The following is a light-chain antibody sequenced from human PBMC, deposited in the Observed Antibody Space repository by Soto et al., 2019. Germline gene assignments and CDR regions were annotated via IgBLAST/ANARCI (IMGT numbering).Light chain of an antibody. V-gene: IGLV1-47*01. CDR1: SFNIGSNY. Sequence: QSVLTQAPSASGTPGQRVTISCSGSSFNIGSNYVDWYQQLPGTAPKLVIFRNDQRPSGSPDRISCSKSGTSASLAISGLRSEDEADYYCSAWDDGLSGYVFGTGTKLTVL. CDR2: RND. CDR3: SAWDDGLSGYV. J-gene: IGLJ1*01.